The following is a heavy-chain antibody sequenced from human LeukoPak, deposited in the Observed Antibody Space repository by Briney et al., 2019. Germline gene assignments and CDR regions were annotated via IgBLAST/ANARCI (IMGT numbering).Heavy chain of an antibody. CDR3: ASYLRGYMDV. Sequence: GESLRLSCAASGFTFSSYSMNWVRQAPGKGLEWVSSISSSSSYIYYADSVKGRFTISRDNAKNSLYLQMYSLRAEDTAVYYCASYLRGYMDVWGKGTTVTVSS. V-gene: IGHV3-21*01. CDR2: ISSSSSYI. CDR1: GFTFSSYS. J-gene: IGHJ6*03. D-gene: IGHD3-10*01.